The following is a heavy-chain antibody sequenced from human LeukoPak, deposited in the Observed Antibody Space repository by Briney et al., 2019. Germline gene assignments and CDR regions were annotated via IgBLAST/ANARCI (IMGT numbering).Heavy chain of an antibody. CDR3: ARASQGRWLQSFGAFDI. Sequence: SVKVSCKASGGTFSSYAISWVRQSPGQGLEWRGGIIPIFGTANYAQKFQGRVTITTDESTSTAYMELSSLRSEDTAVYYCARASQGRWLQSFGAFDIWGQGTMVTVS. V-gene: IGHV1-69*05. CDR1: GGTFSSYA. D-gene: IGHD5-24*01. CDR2: IIPIFGTA. J-gene: IGHJ3*02.